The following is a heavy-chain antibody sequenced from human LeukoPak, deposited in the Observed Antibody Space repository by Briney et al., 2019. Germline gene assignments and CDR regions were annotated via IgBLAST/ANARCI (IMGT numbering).Heavy chain of an antibody. CDR1: GYSIKSYYY. CDR2: IYHTGNT. J-gene: IGHJ1*01. Sequence: SETLSLTCAVSGYSIKSYYYWGWIRQPPGKGLEWIGHIYHTGNTNYNSSLKSRVTISVDTSKNQFSLKLRSVTAADTAVYYCVRDGDKLFQHWGQGTLVTVSS. CDR3: VRDGDKLFQH. D-gene: IGHD3-3*01. V-gene: IGHV4-38-2*02.